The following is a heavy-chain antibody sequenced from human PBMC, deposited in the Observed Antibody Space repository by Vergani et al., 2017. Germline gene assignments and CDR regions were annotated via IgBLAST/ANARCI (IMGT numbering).Heavy chain of an antibody. CDR3: ARDGTQGYSGYDSHGGFDP. V-gene: IGHV7-4-1*02. J-gene: IGHJ5*02. Sequence: QVQLVQSGSELKKPGASVKVSCKASGYTFTSYAMNWVRQAPGQGLEWMGWINTNTGNPTYAQGFTGRFVFSLDTPVSTAYLQISSLKAEDTAVYYCARDGTQGYSGYDSHGGFDPWGQGTLVTVSS. CDR2: INTNTGNP. CDR1: GYTFTSYA. D-gene: IGHD5-12*01.